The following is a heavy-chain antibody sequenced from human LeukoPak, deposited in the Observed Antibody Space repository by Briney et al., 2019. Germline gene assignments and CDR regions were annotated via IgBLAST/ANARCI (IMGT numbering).Heavy chain of an antibody. Sequence: MPSETLSLTCTVSGGSISSSSYYWGWIRQPPGKGLEWIGSIYYSGSTYYNPSLKSRVTISVDTSKNQFSLKLSSVTAADTAVYYCARDYGGSYYGDYYYYGMDVWGQGTTVTVSS. CDR3: ARDYGGSYYGDYYYYGMDV. V-gene: IGHV4-39*07. CDR1: GGSISSSSYY. J-gene: IGHJ6*02. D-gene: IGHD1-26*01. CDR2: IYYSGST.